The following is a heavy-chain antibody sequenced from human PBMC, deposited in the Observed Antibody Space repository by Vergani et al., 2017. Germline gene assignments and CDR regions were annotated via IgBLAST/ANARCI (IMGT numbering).Heavy chain of an antibody. D-gene: IGHD4-17*01. Sequence: QMQLQESGPGLVKPPGTLSLTSAFSGGSVSSSSWWSWVRQPPGKGLEWMGEIYHSVTTNFNPCLKTRVTMSIDKSKNQFALKLNSVTAADTAVYYCTRGYGEYGADWGQGILVTVYS. CDR1: GGSVSSSSW. J-gene: IGHJ4*02. V-gene: IGHV4-4*03. CDR3: TRGYGEYGAD. CDR2: IYHSVTT.